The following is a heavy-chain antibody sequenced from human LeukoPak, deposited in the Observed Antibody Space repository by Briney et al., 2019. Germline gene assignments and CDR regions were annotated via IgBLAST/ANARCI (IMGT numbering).Heavy chain of an antibody. D-gene: IGHD1-7*01. CDR3: ARVPGGGTAAN. CDR2: IYYSGST. V-gene: IGHV4-59*01. J-gene: IGHJ3*01. CDR1: GGSISSYY. Sequence: SETLSLTCTVSGGSISSYYWSWIRQPPGKGLEWFGYIYYSGSTNYNPSLKSRVTISVDMSKNQFSLRLSSVTTADTAVYYCARVPGGGTAANWGQGTMVTVSS.